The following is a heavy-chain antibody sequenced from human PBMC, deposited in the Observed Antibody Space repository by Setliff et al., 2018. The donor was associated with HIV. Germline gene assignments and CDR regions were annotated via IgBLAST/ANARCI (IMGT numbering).Heavy chain of an antibody. CDR3: ARGPPRWGEAISWYFDL. Sequence: SETLSLTCAVYGGSFSGYSWSWIRQPLGKGLEWIGEITDSGSTNYTPSLKSQVTISIDTSTNQFSLKLSSVTAADTAVYYCARGPPRWGEAISWYFDLWGRGTLVTVSS. V-gene: IGHV4-34*01. D-gene: IGHD7-27*01. J-gene: IGHJ2*01. CDR1: GGSFSGYS. CDR2: ITDSGST.